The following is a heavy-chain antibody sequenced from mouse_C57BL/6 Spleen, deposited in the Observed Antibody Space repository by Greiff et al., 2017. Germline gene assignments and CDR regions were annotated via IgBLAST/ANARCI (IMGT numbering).Heavy chain of an antibody. Sequence: EVKLQESGPGLVKPSQSLSLTCSVTGYSITSGYYWNWIRQFPGNKLEWMGYISYDGSNNYNPSLKNRISITRDTSKNQFFLKLNSVTTEDTATYYCARGTTTGNFDYWGQGTTLTVSS. CDR1: GYSITSGYY. J-gene: IGHJ2*01. D-gene: IGHD1-1*01. CDR2: ISYDGSN. V-gene: IGHV3-6*01. CDR3: ARGTTTGNFDY.